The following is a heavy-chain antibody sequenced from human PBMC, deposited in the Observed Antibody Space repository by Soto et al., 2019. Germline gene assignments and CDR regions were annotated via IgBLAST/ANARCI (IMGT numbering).Heavy chain of an antibody. Sequence: GGSLRLSCAASGFTFSSYSMNWVRQAPGKGLEWVSSISSSSSYIYYADSVKGRFTISRDNAKNPLYLQMNSLRAEDTAVYYCGIAVAGTFAFDIWGQGTMVTVSS. CDR1: GFTFSSYS. CDR3: GIAVAGTFAFDI. J-gene: IGHJ3*02. CDR2: ISSSSSYI. V-gene: IGHV3-21*01. D-gene: IGHD6-19*01.